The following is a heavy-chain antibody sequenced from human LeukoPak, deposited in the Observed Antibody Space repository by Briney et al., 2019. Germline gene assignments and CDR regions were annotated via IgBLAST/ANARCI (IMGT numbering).Heavy chain of an antibody. CDR3: ARTTGHFDY. J-gene: IGHJ4*02. CDR2: TYHRSKWYS. D-gene: IGHD2-8*02. Sequence: SQTLSLTCALSGGSLSSNSAAWNRIRQSPSRGLEWLGRTYHRSKWYSESAVSLKGRITINPDTSKNQFSLQLNSVAPEDTAVYYCARTTGHFDYWGQGTLVTVSS. V-gene: IGHV6-1*01. CDR1: GGSLSSNSAA.